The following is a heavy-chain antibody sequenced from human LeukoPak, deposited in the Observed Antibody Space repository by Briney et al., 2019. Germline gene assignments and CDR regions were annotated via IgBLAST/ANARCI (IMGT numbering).Heavy chain of an antibody. CDR2: LNQDGSKK. J-gene: IGHJ4*02. CDR1: GFTFSSHW. V-gene: IGHV3-7*01. CDR3: ARKPFYGSGIGH. D-gene: IGHD3-10*01. Sequence: PGGSLRLSCAASGFTFSSHWMTWVRQAPGKGLEWVANLNQDGSKKYYVDSVKGRFTISRDNAKNSLYLQMNSLRAEDTAVYYCARKPFYGSGIGHWGQGTLVTVSS.